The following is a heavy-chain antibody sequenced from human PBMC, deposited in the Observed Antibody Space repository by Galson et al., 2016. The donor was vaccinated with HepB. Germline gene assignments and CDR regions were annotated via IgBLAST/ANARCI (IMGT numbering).Heavy chain of an antibody. V-gene: IGHV3-23*01. D-gene: IGHD4-17*01. CDR2: ITETGSFA. CDR1: GFTLSSSA. Sequence: SLRLSCAASGFTLSSSAMTWVRQAPGRGLEWVSAITETGSFAYYADSVRGRFTLSRDTSKNTVYLQMNYLRADGTALYYCGRDYPTMTDRYPYHVDVWGKGTAVTVSS. J-gene: IGHJ6*04. CDR3: GRDYPTMTDRYPYHVDV.